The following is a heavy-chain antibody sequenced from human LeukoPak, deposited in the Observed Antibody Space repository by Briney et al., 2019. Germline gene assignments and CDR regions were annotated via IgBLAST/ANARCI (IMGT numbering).Heavy chain of an antibody. CDR1: GFTFSSYG. V-gene: IGHV3-33*06. CDR2: IWYDGSDK. J-gene: IGHJ4*02. D-gene: IGHD2-2*01. Sequence: GGSLRLPCAASGFTFSSYGMHWVRQPPGKGLEWVAVIWYDGSDKYYADSVKGRFTISRDNPKNTLYLQLNSLRAEDTAVYYCAKDREGVPADYWGQGTLVTVSS. CDR3: AKDREGVPADY.